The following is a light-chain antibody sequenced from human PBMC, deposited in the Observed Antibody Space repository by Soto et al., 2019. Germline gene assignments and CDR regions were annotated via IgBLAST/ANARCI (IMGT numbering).Light chain of an antibody. CDR2: LNNDGSH. J-gene: IGLJ2*01. Sequence: QAVVTQTPSASASLGASVKLTCTLSSGHSSYAIAWHQKQPDKGPRYLMDLNNDGSHTKGDGIPDRFSGSSSGAERYLIISGLQSEDEADYYCQTWGTGFQVFGGGTKVTVL. CDR3: QTWGTGFQV. CDR1: SGHSSYA. V-gene: IGLV4-69*01.